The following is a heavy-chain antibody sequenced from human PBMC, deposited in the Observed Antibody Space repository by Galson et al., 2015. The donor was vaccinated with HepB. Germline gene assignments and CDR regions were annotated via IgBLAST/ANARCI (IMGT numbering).Heavy chain of an antibody. V-gene: IGHV4-4*07. J-gene: IGHJ4*02. D-gene: IGHD2-15*01. Sequence: TLSLTCTVSGGSISSYYWSWIRQPAGKGLEWIGRIYTSGSTNYNPSLKSRVTMSVDTSKNQFSPKLSSVTAADTAVYYCAITDCSGGSCYLNHFDYWGQGTLVTVSS. CDR1: GGSISSYY. CDR2: IYTSGST. CDR3: AITDCSGGSCYLNHFDY.